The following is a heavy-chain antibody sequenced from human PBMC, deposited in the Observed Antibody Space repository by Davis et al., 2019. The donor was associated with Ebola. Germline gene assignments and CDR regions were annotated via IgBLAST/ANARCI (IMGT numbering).Heavy chain of an antibody. CDR3: ARAGDEYYDSSGYYYFDY. CDR2: IYYSGST. V-gene: IGHV4-39*01. J-gene: IGHJ4*02. D-gene: IGHD3-22*01. Sequence: MPSETLSLTCTVSGGSISSSSYYWGWIRQPPGKGLEWIGSIYYSGSTYYNPSLKSRVTISVDTSKNQFSLKLSSVTAADTAVYYCARAGDEYYDSSGYYYFDYWGQGTLVTVSS. CDR1: GGSISSSSYY.